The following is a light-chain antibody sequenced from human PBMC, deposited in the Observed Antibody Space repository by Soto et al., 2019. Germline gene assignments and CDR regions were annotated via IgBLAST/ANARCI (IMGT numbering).Light chain of an antibody. J-gene: IGKJ1*01. Sequence: EIVMTQSPVTLSVSPGERATLSCRASQSVRSNLAWYQQKPGQAPNLLIYGAFTRATGIPARFSGTGSGTEFTLTISSLQSEDFALYYCQQYNDWPLTFGQGTKV. CDR3: QQYNDWPLT. CDR1: QSVRSN. V-gene: IGKV3-15*01. CDR2: GAF.